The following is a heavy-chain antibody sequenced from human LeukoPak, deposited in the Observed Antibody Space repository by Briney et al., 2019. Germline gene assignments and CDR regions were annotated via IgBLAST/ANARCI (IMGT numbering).Heavy chain of an antibody. Sequence: GGSLRLSCAASGFTFSSYGMHWVRQAPGKGLEWVAVIWYDGSDKYYADSVKGRFTISRDNSKNTLYPQMNSLRAEDTAVYYCARDKGRGAFDIWGQGTMVTVSS. CDR3: ARDKGRGAFDI. CDR1: GFTFSSYG. V-gene: IGHV3-33*01. J-gene: IGHJ3*02. D-gene: IGHD3-10*01. CDR2: IWYDGSDK.